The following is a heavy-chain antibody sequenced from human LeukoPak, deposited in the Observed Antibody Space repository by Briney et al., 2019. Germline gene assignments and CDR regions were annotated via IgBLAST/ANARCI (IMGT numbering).Heavy chain of an antibody. D-gene: IGHD1-26*01. CDR1: GYSISSGYY. V-gene: IGHV4-38-2*02. J-gene: IGHJ4*02. Sequence: SETLSLTCTVSGYSISSGYYWSWIRQPPGKGLEWIGEINHSGSTNYNPSLKSRVTISVDTSKNQFSLKLSSVTAADTAVYYCARGGYSGSYRFYFDYWGQGTLVTVSS. CDR3: ARGGYSGSYRFYFDY. CDR2: INHSGST.